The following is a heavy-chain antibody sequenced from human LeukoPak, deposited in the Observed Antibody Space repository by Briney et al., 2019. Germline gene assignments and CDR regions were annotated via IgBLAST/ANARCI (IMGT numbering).Heavy chain of an antibody. CDR3: ARGDGSDY. CDR2: ISYDGSNK. Sequence: GRSLRLSCAASGFTFSSYAMHWVRQAPGKGLEWVAVISYDGSNKYYADSVKGRFTISRDNSKNTLYLQMNSLRAEDTAVYYCARGDGSDYWGQGTLVTVSS. V-gene: IGHV3-30*04. D-gene: IGHD6-25*01. J-gene: IGHJ4*02. CDR1: GFTFSSYA.